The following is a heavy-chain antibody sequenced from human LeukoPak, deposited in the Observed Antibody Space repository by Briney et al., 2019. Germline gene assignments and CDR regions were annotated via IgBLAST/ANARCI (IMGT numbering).Heavy chain of an antibody. CDR1: GGTFSSYA. CDR2: IISILGIA. D-gene: IGHD6-13*01. V-gene: IGHV1-69*04. J-gene: IGHJ5*02. CDR3: ARDRIAAAGILGRFDP. Sequence: SVKVSCKASGGTFSSYAISWVRQAPGQGLEWMGRIISILGIANYAQKFQGRVTITADKSTSTAYMELSSLRSEDTAVYYCARDRIAAAGILGRFDPWGQGTLVTVSS.